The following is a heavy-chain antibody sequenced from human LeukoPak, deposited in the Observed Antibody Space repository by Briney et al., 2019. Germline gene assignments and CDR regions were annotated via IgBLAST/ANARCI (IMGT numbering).Heavy chain of an antibody. J-gene: IGHJ3*02. V-gene: IGHV4-59*01. Sequence: SETLSVTCTVSGGLMSNNFWSWIRQPPGEGLEWIGYISYSGSTHYNPSLKSRVTISLDTSRNQFSLKLTSVIAADTAVYYCARDPWPDSINLDNAFDTWGQGTMVIVSS. CDR3: ARDPWPDSINLDNAFDT. CDR1: GGLMSNNF. CDR2: ISYSGST. D-gene: IGHD3-22*01.